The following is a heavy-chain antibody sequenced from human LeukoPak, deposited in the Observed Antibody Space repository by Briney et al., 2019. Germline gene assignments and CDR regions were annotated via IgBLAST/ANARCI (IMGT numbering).Heavy chain of an antibody. CDR3: TTESPYYGSGSPIVDV. D-gene: IGHD3-10*01. J-gene: IGHJ6*04. CDR2: IWYDGSNK. V-gene: IGHV3-33*01. Sequence: GGSLRLSCAASGFTFSSYGMHWVRQAPGKGLEWVAVIWYDGSNKYYADSVKGRFTISRDNSKNTLYLQMNSLKTEDTAVYYCTTESPYYGSGSPIVDVWGKGTTVTVSS. CDR1: GFTFSSYG.